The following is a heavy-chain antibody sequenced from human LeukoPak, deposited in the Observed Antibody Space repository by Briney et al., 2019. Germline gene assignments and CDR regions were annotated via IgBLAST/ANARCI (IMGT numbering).Heavy chain of an antibody. J-gene: IGHJ4*02. CDR2: ISSSGFTM. V-gene: IGHV3-48*03. CDR1: GFTFSSYE. CDR3: ARQSSIWNDGTNTDFNY. Sequence: PGGTLRLSCVASGFTFSSYEMNWVRQAPGKGLEWDSYISSSGFTMYYADSVEGRFTISRDNAENSLYLQMNSLRAEDTAVYYCARQSSIWNDGTNTDFNYWGQGTLVTVSS. D-gene: IGHD1-1*01.